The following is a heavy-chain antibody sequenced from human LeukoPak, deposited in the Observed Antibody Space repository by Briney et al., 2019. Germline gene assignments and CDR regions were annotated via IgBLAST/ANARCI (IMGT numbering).Heavy chain of an antibody. J-gene: IGHJ4*02. Sequence: SVKVSCKASGFTFSSSAIQWVRQARGQRLEWIGWIIVGSGRTHYSQNLQERLTITRDMSTNTAYMELSSLRSEDTAVYYCAAELYSGTYGRCCSFAFWGQGTPVTVSS. CDR2: IIVGSGRT. V-gene: IGHV1-58*02. CDR3: AAELYSGTYGRCCSFAF. CDR1: GFTFSSSA. D-gene: IGHD1-26*01.